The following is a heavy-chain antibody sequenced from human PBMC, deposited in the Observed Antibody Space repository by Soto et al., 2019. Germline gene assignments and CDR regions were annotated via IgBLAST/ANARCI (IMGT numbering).Heavy chain of an antibody. V-gene: IGHV1-2*04. CDR2: INPNSGGT. D-gene: IGHD2-21*02. J-gene: IGHJ3*02. CDR3: ARSGDVDAFDI. Sequence: ASLKVSCKASGYTFTGYYMHWVRQPPGQGLEWMGWINPNSGGTNYAKKFQGWDTMTRDTSISTAYMELSRLRSDDTAVYYCARSGDVDAFDIWGQGTMVTVSS. CDR1: GYTFTGYY.